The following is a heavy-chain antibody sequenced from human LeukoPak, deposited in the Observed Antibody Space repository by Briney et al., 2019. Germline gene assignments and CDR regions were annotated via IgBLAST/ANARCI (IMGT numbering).Heavy chain of an antibody. CDR3: ARGGIAARPVVYYYGMDV. Sequence: PGRSLRLSCAASGFTFSSYGMHWVRQAPGKGLEWVAVVWYDGSNKYYADSVKGRFTISRDNSKNTLYLQMNSLRAEDTAVYYCARGGIAARPVVYYYGMDVWGQGTTVTVSS. CDR1: GFTFSSYG. J-gene: IGHJ6*02. V-gene: IGHV3-33*01. CDR2: VWYDGSNK. D-gene: IGHD6-6*01.